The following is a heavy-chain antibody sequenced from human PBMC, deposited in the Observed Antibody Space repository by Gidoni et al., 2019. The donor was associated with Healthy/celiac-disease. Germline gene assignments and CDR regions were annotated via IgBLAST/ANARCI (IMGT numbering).Heavy chain of an antibody. Sequence: QVQLVQSGAEVKKPGATVKVSCKASGYTFTGYYMHWVRQAPGQGLEWMGGINPNSGGTNYAQKFQGRVTMTRDTSISTAYMELSRLRSDDTAVYYCARDPSTVTTRDYYYYGMDVWGQGTTVTVSS. J-gene: IGHJ6*02. CDR3: ARDPSTVTTRDYYYYGMDV. CDR1: GYTFTGYY. CDR2: INPNSGGT. V-gene: IGHV1-2*02. D-gene: IGHD4-17*01.